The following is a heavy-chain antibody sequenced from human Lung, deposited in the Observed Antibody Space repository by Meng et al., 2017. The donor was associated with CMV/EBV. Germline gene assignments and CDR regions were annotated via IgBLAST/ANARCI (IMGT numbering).Heavy chain of an antibody. D-gene: IGHD3-16*01. CDR3: ARAGAFPQYCDY. J-gene: IGHJ4*02. CDR2: IYGGTGT. CDR1: GFTVSSNY. V-gene: IGHV3-53*01. Sequence: GESLKISCAVSGFTVSSNYMNWVRQAPGKGLEWVSIIYGGTGTYYADSVKGRFSISRDNSKNTVYLQMDSLSPEDTAVYYCARAGAFPQYCDYWGQGALVTVSS.